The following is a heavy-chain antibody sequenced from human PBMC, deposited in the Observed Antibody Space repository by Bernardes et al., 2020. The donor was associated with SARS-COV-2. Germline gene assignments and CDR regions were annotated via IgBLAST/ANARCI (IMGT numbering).Heavy chain of an antibody. CDR1: GFTFNNFL. Sequence: GGSLRLSRAASGFTFNNFLFSWFRQPPGKGLEWVSSITSSSSYIYYADSVRGRFTTSRDNARKSLFLQMDGLRAEDTAVYYCARDTGGTDWKFAFDVWGQGTMVTVSS. V-gene: IGHV3-21*01. J-gene: IGHJ3*01. D-gene: IGHD1-1*01. CDR3: ARDTGGTDWKFAFDV. CDR2: ITSSSSYI.